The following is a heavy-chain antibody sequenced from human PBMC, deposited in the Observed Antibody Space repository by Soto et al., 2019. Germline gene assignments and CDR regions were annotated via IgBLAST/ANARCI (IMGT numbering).Heavy chain of an antibody. CDR3: ASVVGTDY. CDR1: GYTFTSYD. CDR2: MNPNSANT. D-gene: IGHD5-12*01. V-gene: IGHV1-8*01. Sequence: GASVKVSCTASGYTFTSYDINWVRQATGQGLEWMGWMNPNSANTDYAQKFQGRVTMTRNTSISTAYMELSSLRSEDTAVYYCASVVGTDYWGQGTLVTVSS. J-gene: IGHJ4*02.